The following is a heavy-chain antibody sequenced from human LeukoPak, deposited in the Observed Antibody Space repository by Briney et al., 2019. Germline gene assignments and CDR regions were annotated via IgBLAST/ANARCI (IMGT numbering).Heavy chain of an antibody. CDR1: GFTFSNAW. V-gene: IGHV3-15*01. J-gene: IGHJ4*02. CDR2: IKSKTDGGTT. Sequence: GGSLRLSCAASGFTFSNAWMSWVRQAPGKGLEWVGRIKSKTDGGTTDYAAPVKGRFTISRDDSKNTLYLQMDSLRVEDTALFYCAKSMGRRVEEISSFDIWGQGIQVIVSS. D-gene: IGHD2/OR15-2a*01. CDR3: AKSMGRRVEEISSFDI.